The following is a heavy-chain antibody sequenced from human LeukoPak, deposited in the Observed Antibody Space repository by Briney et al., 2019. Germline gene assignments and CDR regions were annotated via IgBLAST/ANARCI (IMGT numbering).Heavy chain of an antibody. V-gene: IGHV3-21*01. CDR3: ARTYYYDSSGYFYVGYFDD. CDR2: ISSSSSYI. D-gene: IGHD3-22*01. J-gene: IGHJ4*02. Sequence: GGSLRLSCAASGFTISSYSMNWVRQAPGKGLEWVSSISSSSSYIHYADSVKGRLTISSDNAKKSLYMQMNSLRAEDTAVYYCARTYYYDSSGYFYVGYFDDWGQGTLVTVSS. CDR1: GFTISSYS.